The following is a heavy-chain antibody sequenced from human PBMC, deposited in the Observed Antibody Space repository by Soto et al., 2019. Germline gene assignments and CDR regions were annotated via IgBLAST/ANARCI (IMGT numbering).Heavy chain of an antibody. CDR3: ARQEIVVIAFDI. V-gene: IGHV3-74*01. D-gene: IGHD3-22*01. J-gene: IGHJ3*02. CDR1: GFTFSSYW. CDR2: INSDGSST. Sequence: EVQLVESGGGLVQPGGSLRLSCAASGFTFSSYWMHWVRQAPGKGLVWVSRINSDGSSTSYADSVKGRFTISRDNAKNTLYLQLNSLRAEDTAVYYCARQEIVVIAFDIWGQGTMVTVSS.